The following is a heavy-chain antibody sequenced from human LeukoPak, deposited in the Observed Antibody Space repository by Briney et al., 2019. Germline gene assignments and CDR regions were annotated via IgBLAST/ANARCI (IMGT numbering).Heavy chain of an antibody. J-gene: IGHJ4*02. D-gene: IGHD2-2*01. CDR1: GFTFSSYA. V-gene: IGHV3-23*01. CDR2: ISGSGGST. CDR3: AAQGLYCSSTSCSPRQQLVVDY. Sequence: GGSLRLSCAASGFTFSSYAMSWVRQAPGKGLEWVSAISGSGGSTYYADSVKGRFTISRDNSKSTLCLQMNSLRSEDTAVYYCAAQGLYCSSTSCSPRQQLVVDYWGQGTLVTVSS.